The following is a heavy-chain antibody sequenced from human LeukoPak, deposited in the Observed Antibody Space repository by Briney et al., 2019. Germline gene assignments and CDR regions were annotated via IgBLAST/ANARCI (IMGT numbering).Heavy chain of an antibody. Sequence: PGRSLRLSCAASGFTFSSYGMHWVRQAPGKGLEWVAVISYDGSNKYYADSVKGRFTISRDNSKNTLYLQMNSLRAEDTAVYYCAKDDYGSGSYYDYWGQGTLVTVFS. CDR2: ISYDGSNK. J-gene: IGHJ4*02. D-gene: IGHD3-10*01. V-gene: IGHV3-30*18. CDR1: GFTFSSYG. CDR3: AKDDYGSGSYYDY.